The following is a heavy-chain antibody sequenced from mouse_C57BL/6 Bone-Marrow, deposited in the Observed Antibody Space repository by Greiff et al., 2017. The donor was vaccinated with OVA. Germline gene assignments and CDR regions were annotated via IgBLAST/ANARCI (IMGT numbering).Heavy chain of an antibody. V-gene: IGHV5-9*01. CDR3: ARHRGLYDGYYVELGGYFDV. CDR1: GFTFSSYT. J-gene: IGHJ1*03. Sequence: EVKVVESGGGLVKPGGSLKLSCAASGFTFSSYTMSWVRQTPEKRLEWVATISGGGGNTYYPDSVKGRFTISRDNAKNTLYLQMSSLRSEDTALYYCARHRGLYDGYYVELGGYFDVWGTGTTVTVSS. CDR2: ISGGGGNT. D-gene: IGHD2-3*01.